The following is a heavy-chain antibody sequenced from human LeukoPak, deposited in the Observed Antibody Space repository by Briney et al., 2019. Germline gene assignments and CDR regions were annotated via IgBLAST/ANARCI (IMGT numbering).Heavy chain of an antibody. V-gene: IGHV1-18*01. CDR2: ISAYNGNT. D-gene: IGHD6-19*01. Sequence: EASVKVSCKASGYTFTSYGISWVRQAPGQGLEWMGWISAYNGNTNYAQKLQGRVTMTTDTSTSTAYMELRSLRSDDTAVYYCARALEAGYSSGWYDALWGYWGQGTLVTVSS. CDR1: GYTFTSYG. J-gene: IGHJ4*02. CDR3: ARALEAGYSSGWYDALWGY.